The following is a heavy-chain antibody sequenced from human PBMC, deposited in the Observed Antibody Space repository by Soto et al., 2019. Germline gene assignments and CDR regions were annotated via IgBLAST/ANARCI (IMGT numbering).Heavy chain of an antibody. V-gene: IGHV4-39*01. CDR1: GGSISSSSYY. Sequence: QLQLQESGPGLVKPSETLSLTCTVSGGSISSSSYYWGWIRQPPGKGLEWIGSIYYSGSTYYNPSLKSRVTISVDTSKNQFSLKLSSVTAADTAVYYCARQGTGTTLDFDYWGQGTLVTVSS. CDR2: IYYSGST. CDR3: ARQGTGTTLDFDY. J-gene: IGHJ4*02. D-gene: IGHD1-7*01.